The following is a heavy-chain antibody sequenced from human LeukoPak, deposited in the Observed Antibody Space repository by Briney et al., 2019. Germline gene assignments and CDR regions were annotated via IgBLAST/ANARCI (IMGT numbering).Heavy chain of an antibody. Sequence: ASVKVSCKVSVYPFPSYGISWLRQAPGQGFEWMGWISAYNGNTNYAQKLQGRVTMTTDTSTSTAYMELRSLRSDDTAVYYCARDGSYYYGSGSYLWGQGTLVTVSS. CDR3: ARDGSYYYGSGSYL. J-gene: IGHJ4*02. V-gene: IGHV1-18*01. CDR1: VYPFPSYG. D-gene: IGHD3-10*01. CDR2: ISAYNGNT.